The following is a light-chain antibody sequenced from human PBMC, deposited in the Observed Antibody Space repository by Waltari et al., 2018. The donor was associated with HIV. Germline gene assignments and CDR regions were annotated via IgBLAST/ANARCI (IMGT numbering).Light chain of an antibody. J-gene: IGLJ3*02. CDR2: YNN. CDR3: GTWDTSLSAGV. V-gene: IGLV1-51*01. Sequence: QSVLTQPPSVSAAPGQKVVISCSGSSSNLGNNYVSWFQQLPGTAPKFIIYYNNKRPSGIPDRFSGSRSGTSATLSITGLQTGDEADYYCGTWDTSLSAGVFGGGTKVTVL. CDR1: SSNLGNNY.